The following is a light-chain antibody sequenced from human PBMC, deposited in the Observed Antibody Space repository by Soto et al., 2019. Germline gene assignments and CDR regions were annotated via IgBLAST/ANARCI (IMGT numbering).Light chain of an antibody. Sequence: IQMTQSPSALSGSVGDSITITCRASQDIRSYLGWYQQKPGRAPKLLIYDASSLQSGVPSRFSGSGSGTDFTLTISSLQPDDFATYYCQQDYNYSGTCGQGTKGDIK. CDR3: QQDYNYSGT. J-gene: IGKJ1*01. CDR2: DAS. CDR1: QDIRSY. V-gene: IGKV1-6*01.